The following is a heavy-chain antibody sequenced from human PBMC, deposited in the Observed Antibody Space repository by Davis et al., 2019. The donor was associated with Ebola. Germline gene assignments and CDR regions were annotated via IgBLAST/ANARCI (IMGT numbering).Heavy chain of an antibody. Sequence: PGGSLRLSCAASGFTFSSYWMSWVRQAPGKGLEWVANIKQDGSEKYYVDSVKGRFTISRDNAKNSLYLQMNSLRAEDTAVYYCARDDGVVTVYGLFDYWGQGTLVTVSS. D-gene: IGHD2-21*02. J-gene: IGHJ4*02. CDR3: ARDDGVVTVYGLFDY. CDR2: IKQDGSEK. V-gene: IGHV3-7*03. CDR1: GFTFSSYW.